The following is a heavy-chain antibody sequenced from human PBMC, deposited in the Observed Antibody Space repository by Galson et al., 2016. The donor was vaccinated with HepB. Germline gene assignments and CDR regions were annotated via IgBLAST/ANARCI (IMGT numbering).Heavy chain of an antibody. D-gene: IGHD2-15*01. CDR1: GGTFSSFA. CDR3: AKDFGWVAATPRGMDV. J-gene: IGHJ6*02. V-gene: IGHV1-69*13. CDR2: IIPIFTTA. Sequence: SVKVSCKASGGTFSSFAISWVRQAPGQGLEWMGGIIPIFTTADYAQKFQGRVTITADEFTSKAYMELSSLRAEDTAVYYCAKDFGWVAATPRGMDVWGQGTTVIVSS.